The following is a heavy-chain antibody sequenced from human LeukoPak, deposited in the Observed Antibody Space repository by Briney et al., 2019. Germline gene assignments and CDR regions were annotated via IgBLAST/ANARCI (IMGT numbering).Heavy chain of an antibody. CDR2: IIPIFGTA. J-gene: IGHJ4*02. D-gene: IGHD5-24*01. CDR3: ARSREMAPMGIQGFDY. Sequence: SVKVSCKASGGTFSSYAISWVRQAPGQGLEWMGGIIPIFGTANYAQKFQGRVTITTDESTSTAYMELSSLRSEDTAVYYCARSREMAPMGIQGFDYWGQGTLVTVSS. V-gene: IGHV1-69*05. CDR1: GGTFSSYA.